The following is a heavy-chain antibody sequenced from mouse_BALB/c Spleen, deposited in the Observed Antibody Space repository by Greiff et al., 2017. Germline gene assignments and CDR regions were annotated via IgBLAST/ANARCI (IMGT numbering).Heavy chain of an antibody. CDR2: IWGDGST. D-gene: IGHD1-2*01. CDR1: GFSLTGYD. CDR3: ARDRGYGFAY. Sequence: VKVVESGPGLVAPSQSLSITCTVSGFSLTGYDVNWVRQPPGKGLEWLGMIWGDGSTDYNSALKSRLSISKDNTKSHVFLKMNSLQTDDTARYYGARDRGYGFAYWGQGTLVTVSA. V-gene: IGHV2-6-7*01. J-gene: IGHJ3*01.